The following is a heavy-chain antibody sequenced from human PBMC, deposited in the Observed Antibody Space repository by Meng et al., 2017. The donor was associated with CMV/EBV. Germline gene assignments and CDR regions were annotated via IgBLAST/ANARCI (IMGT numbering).Heavy chain of an antibody. Sequence: GESLKISCKASGYTFTSYDINWVRQATGQGLEWMGWMNPNSGNTGYAQKFQGRVTMTRNTSISTAYMELSSLRSEDTAVYYCAIIGSGWFDYWGQGTLVTVSS. CDR1: GYTFTSYD. CDR2: MNPNSGNT. CDR3: AIIGSGWFDY. J-gene: IGHJ4*02. D-gene: IGHD6-19*01. V-gene: IGHV1-8*01.